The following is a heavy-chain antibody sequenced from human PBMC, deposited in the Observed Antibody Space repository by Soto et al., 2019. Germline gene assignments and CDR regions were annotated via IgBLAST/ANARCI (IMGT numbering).Heavy chain of an antibody. Sequence: QVQLQQSGPGLVKPSQTLSLTCAISGESVATNSATWDWIRQSPSRGLEWLGRTYYRSKWYHDYAVSVKGRMTISVDTSNNQLSLQLNSVAPDDKAVYYCARLIGDSWLDSWGQGTLVTVSS. CDR2: TYYRSKWYH. CDR3: ARLIGDSWLDS. V-gene: IGHV6-1*01. D-gene: IGHD2-8*01. J-gene: IGHJ5*01. CDR1: GESVATNSAT.